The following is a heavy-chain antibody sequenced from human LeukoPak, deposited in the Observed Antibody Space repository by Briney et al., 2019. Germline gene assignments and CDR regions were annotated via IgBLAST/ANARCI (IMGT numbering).Heavy chain of an antibody. CDR2: IYTSGTT. D-gene: IGHD3-3*01. CDR3: ARHWNFWDGRSWFDR. V-gene: IGHV4-4*09. J-gene: IGHJ5*02. CDR1: GGSISSFY. Sequence: SETLSLTCTVSGGSISSFYLSWIRQPPGKGLEWIGYIYTSGTTNYNPSLKSRLTTSVDTSNNQFLLKLSSVTAADTAVYYCARHWNFWDGRSWFDRWGQGTLVTVSS.